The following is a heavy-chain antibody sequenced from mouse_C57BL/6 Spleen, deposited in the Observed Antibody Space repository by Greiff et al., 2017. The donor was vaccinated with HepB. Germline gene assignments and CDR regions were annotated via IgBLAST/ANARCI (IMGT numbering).Heavy chain of an antibody. D-gene: IGHD2-4*01. J-gene: IGHJ3*01. CDR1: GYSITSGYY. CDR2: ISYDGSN. CDR3: ARVNDYDVGWFAY. V-gene: IGHV3-6*01. Sequence: ESGPGLVKPSQSLSLTFSVTGYSITSGYYWNWIRQFPGNKLEWMGYISYDGSNNYNPSLKNRISITRDTSKNQFFLKLNSVTTEDTATYYCARVNDYDVGWFAYWGQGTLVTVSA.